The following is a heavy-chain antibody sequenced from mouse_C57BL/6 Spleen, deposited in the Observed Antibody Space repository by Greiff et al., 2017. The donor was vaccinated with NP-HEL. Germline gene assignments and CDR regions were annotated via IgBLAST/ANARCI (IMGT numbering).Heavy chain of an antibody. CDR2: IHPNSGST. D-gene: IGHD1-1*01. J-gene: IGHJ4*01. V-gene: IGHV1-64*01. CDR1: GYTFTSYW. Sequence: QVQLQQPGAELVKPGASVKLSCKASGYTFTSYWMHWVKQRPGQGLEWIGMIHPNSGSTNYNEKFKSKATLTVDKSSSTAYMQISSLTSEDSAVYYCARGTTVESRGYAMDYWGQGTSVTVSS. CDR3: ARGTTVESRGYAMDY.